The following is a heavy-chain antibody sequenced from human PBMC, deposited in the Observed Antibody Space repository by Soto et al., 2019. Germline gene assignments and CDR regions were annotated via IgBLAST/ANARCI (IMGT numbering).Heavy chain of an antibody. CDR3: ARDRAVSARGSFDY. CDR1: GGSVSSTNW. Sequence: QVQLQESGPGLVEPSGTLSLTCAVSGGSVSSTNWWSWVRQPPGKGLEWIGEIYHNGSTYYNPHLKSRVTISVDKSTNQFSLRLSSVTAADTAVYFCARDRAVSARGSFDYWGQGTLVTVSS. CDR2: IYHNGST. J-gene: IGHJ4*02. V-gene: IGHV4-4*02. D-gene: IGHD6-19*01.